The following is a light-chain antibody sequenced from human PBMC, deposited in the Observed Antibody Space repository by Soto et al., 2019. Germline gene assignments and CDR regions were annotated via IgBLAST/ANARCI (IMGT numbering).Light chain of an antibody. V-gene: IGKV3-20*01. CDR1: QSVSSSY. J-gene: IGKJ1*01. CDR3: QQYGSSPPWT. CDR2: GAS. Sequence: EIVLTQSPGTLSLSPGERATLSCRASQSVSSSYLAWYQQKPGQAPRLLIYGASSRATGIPDRFSGSGSVTLFTLTISRLEPEDFAVYYCQQYGSSPPWTFGQGTKVEIK.